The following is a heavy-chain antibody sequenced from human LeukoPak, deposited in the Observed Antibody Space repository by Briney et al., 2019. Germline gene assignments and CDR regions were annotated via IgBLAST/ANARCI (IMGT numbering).Heavy chain of an antibody. D-gene: IGHD6-6*01. CDR2: IHHSGST. CDR1: GGSISSYY. J-gene: IGHJ3*02. Sequence: SETLSLTCTVSGGSISSYYWGWIRQPPGKGLEWIGSIHHSGSTYYNPSLKSRVTKSVDTSKNQFSLKLSSVTAADTAVYYCARVRSVAQGGAFDIWGQGTMVTVSS. CDR3: ARVRSVAQGGAFDI. V-gene: IGHV4-38-2*02.